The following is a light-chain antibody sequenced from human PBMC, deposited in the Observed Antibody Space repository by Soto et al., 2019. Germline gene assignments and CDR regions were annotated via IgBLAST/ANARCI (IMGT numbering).Light chain of an antibody. CDR3: QQYENLPIT. V-gene: IGKV1-33*01. J-gene: IGKJ5*01. Sequence: DIQMTQSPSSLSASVGDRVSITCQASQVINNYLNWYQQKPGKAHKLLIFDAYILETGVQSKFSGSGSGTDFTFTISSLQPEDIATYYCQQYENLPITFGQGTRLEIK. CDR2: DAY. CDR1: QVINNY.